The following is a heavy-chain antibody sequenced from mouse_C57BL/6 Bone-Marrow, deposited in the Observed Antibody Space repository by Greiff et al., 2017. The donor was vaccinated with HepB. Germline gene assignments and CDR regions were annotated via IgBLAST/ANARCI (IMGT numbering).Heavy chain of an antibody. CDR1: GFTFSDYG. CDR2: ISSGSSTI. CDR3: ARRYYYGSSYDWYFDV. J-gene: IGHJ1*03. V-gene: IGHV5-17*01. Sequence: EVNVVESGGGLVKPGGSLKLSCAASGFTFSDYGMHWVRQAPEKGLEWVAYISSGSSTIYYADTVKGRFTISRDNAKNTLFLQMTSLRSEDTAMYYCARRYYYGSSYDWYFDVWGTGTTVTVSS. D-gene: IGHD1-1*01.